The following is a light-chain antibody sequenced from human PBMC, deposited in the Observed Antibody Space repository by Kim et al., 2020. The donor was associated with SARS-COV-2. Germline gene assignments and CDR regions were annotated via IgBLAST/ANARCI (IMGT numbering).Light chain of an antibody. Sequence: EIVLTQSPGTLSLSPGDTATLSCRATQSVTSIYLAWYQQKPGQAPRLLIFGASNRATGIPDRFSGSGSGTDFTLSISRLEPEDSAVYYCQHYGNSLYSFGQGTKLEIK. V-gene: IGKV3-20*01. CDR3: QHYGNSLYS. CDR1: QSVTSIY. J-gene: IGKJ2*03. CDR2: GAS.